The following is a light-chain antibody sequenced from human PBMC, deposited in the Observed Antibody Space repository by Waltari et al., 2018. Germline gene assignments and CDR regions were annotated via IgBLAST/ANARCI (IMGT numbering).Light chain of an antibody. CDR2: VNSDGSH. CDR1: SGPSHNI. Sequence: QLVLTQSPSASASLGASVKLTCTLSSGPSHNIIAWLHQQPEKGPRYLMNVNSDGSHNKGVGIPDRFSGSSSGAERYLTISSLQSEDEADYYCQTGGHGTWVFGGGTRLTVL. CDR3: QTGGHGTWV. V-gene: IGLV4-69*01. J-gene: IGLJ3*02.